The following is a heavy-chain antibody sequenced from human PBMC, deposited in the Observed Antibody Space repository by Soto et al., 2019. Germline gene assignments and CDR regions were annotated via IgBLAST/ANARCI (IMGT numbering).Heavy chain of an antibody. CDR1: GYTFTSYD. CDR3: ARERTRGFDP. V-gene: IGHV1-8*01. J-gene: IGHJ5*02. Sequence: QVQLVQSGAEVKKPGASVKVSCKASGYTFTSYDINWLRQATGQGLEWMGWMNPNSGNTAYAQKFLGRVTMTRNTSISTAYMELSSLRADDTAVYYCARERTRGFDPWGQGTLVTVSS. CDR2: MNPNSGNT.